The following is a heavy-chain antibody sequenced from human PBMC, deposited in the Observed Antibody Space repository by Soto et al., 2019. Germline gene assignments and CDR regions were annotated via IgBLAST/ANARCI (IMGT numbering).Heavy chain of an antibody. CDR3: ARDGPPWPTNYYYGIDV. CDR2: ISSSSSTI. CDR1: GFTFSSYS. V-gene: IGHV3-48*01. J-gene: IGHJ6*02. Sequence: PGGSLRLSCAASGFTFSSYSINWVRQAPGKGLEWVSYISSSSSTIYYADSVKGRFTISRDNAKNSLYLQMNSLRAEDTAVYYCARDGPPWPTNYYYGIDVWGQGTTVTVSS.